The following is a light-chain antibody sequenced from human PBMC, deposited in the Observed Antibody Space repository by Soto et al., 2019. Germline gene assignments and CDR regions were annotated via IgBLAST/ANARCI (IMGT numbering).Light chain of an antibody. CDR2: DTS. J-gene: IGLJ2*01. V-gene: IGLV7-46*01. CDR3: LLSYSGARSYVV. CDR1: TGAVTSGHY. Sequence: QTVVTQEPSLTVSPGGTVTLTCGSSTGAVTSGHYPYWFQQKPGQAPRTLIYDTSNKHSWTPARFSGSLLGGKAALTLSGAQPADEAQYYCLLSYSGARSYVVFGRGTKLTVL.